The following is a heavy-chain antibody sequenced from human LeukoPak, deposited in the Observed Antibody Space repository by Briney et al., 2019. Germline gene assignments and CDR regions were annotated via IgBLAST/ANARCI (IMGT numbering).Heavy chain of an antibody. CDR1: GGSISNYY. J-gene: IGHJ5*02. CDR3: AKGLGYHGSGSYFYNWFAP. CDR2: IYTSGST. V-gene: IGHV4-4*07. D-gene: IGHD3-10*01. Sequence: SETLSLTCTVSGGSISNYYWSWIRQPAGKGLEWIGRIYTSGSTNYNPSLKSRVTMSVDTSKNQFSLKLTSVTAADTAVYYCAKGLGYHGSGSYFYNWFAPWGQGTLVTVSS.